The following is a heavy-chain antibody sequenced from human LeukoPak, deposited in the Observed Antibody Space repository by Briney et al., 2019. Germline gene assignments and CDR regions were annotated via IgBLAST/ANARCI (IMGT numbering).Heavy chain of an antibody. J-gene: IGHJ5*02. V-gene: IGHV4-39*07. Sequence: SETLSLTCTVSGGSISSYYWSWIRQPAGKGLEWIGSMSYSGRTYYNPSLKTRVTVSLDTSKNQFSLNLISVTAADTAVYYCARSPQGTATTANWLDPWGQGTLVTVSS. CDR3: ARSPQGTATTANWLDP. D-gene: IGHD4-17*01. CDR1: GGSISSYY. CDR2: MSYSGRT.